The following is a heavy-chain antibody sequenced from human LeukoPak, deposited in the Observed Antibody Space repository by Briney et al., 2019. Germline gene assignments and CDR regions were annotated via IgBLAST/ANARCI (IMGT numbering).Heavy chain of an antibody. CDR3: ASTGTTALFDY. D-gene: IGHD1-7*01. CDR1: GYSISSGYY. J-gene: IGHJ4*02. Sequence: SETLSLTCAVSGYSISSGYYWVWIRQPPGKGLEWIGSIYHSGSTYYNPSLKSRVTISVDTSKNQFSLKLSSVTAADTAVYYCASTGTTALFDYWGQGTLVTVSS. V-gene: IGHV4-38-2*01. CDR2: IYHSGST.